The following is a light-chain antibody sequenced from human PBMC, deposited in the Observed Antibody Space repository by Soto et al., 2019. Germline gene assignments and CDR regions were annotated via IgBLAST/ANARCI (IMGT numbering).Light chain of an antibody. CDR3: QQANSFPLT. V-gene: IGKV1-5*03. CDR2: KAS. J-gene: IGKJ4*01. Sequence: DIQMTQSPSTLSASVGDTVTITCRASQSINSWLAWYQQRPGKAPKLLIYKASTLQSGGPSRFSGSGSGTEFTLTISSLQPDDFATYYCQQANSFPLTFGGGTKVDIK. CDR1: QSINSW.